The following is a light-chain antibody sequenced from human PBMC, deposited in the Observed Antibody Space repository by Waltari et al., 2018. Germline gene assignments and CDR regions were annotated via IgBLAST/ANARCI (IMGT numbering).Light chain of an antibody. CDR2: DVT. Sequence: QSALTQPPPVSGSLGPSIPISCTGTSSVVGGCQYVSWYQQSPGKAPKLLIYDVTKRPSGVSNRFSGSKSGNTASLTISGLQAEDEADYYCCSYAGSSILIFGGGTKVTVL. CDR3: CSYAGSSILI. V-gene: IGLV2-23*02. CDR1: SSVVGGCQY. J-gene: IGLJ2*01.